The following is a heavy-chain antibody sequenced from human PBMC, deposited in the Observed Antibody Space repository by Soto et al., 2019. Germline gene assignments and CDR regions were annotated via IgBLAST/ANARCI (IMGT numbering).Heavy chain of an antibody. Sequence: QVQLVQSGAEVKKPGSSVKVSCKASGGTFSSYAISWVRQAPGQGLEWMGGIIPIFGTANYAQKFQGRVTITADEATSTAYMELSSLRSEDTAVYYCARDMGYDSSGYYLALTSWFDPWGQGTLVTVSS. D-gene: IGHD3-22*01. CDR1: GGTFSSYA. J-gene: IGHJ5*02. CDR2: IIPIFGTA. CDR3: ARDMGYDSSGYYLALTSWFDP. V-gene: IGHV1-69*12.